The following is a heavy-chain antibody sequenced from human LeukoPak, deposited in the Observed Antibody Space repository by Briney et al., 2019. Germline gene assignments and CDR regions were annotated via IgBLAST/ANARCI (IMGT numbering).Heavy chain of an antibody. Sequence: ASVKVSCKASGYTFTSYAMHWVRQAPGQGLEWMGCIYGSNAATRQSQKFQGRVTFSRDTSARTAYMELTRLTFPDTAVYYCATLTRGLNYWGQGTLVTVSS. CDR3: ATLTRGLNY. J-gene: IGHJ4*02. CDR2: IYGSNAAT. V-gene: IGHV1-3*01. D-gene: IGHD3-10*01. CDR1: GYTFTSYA.